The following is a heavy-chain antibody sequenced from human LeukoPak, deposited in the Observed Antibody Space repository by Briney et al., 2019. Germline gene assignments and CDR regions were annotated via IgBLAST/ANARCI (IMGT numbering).Heavy chain of an antibody. V-gene: IGHV1-69*05. CDR2: TIPIFGTA. J-gene: IGHJ4*02. Sequence: ASVKVSCKASGGTFSSYAISWVRQAPGQGLEWMGRTIPIFGTANYAQKFQGRVTITTDESTSTAYMELSSLRSEDTAVYYCARSNWNDGGYFDYWGQGTLVTVSS. CDR1: GGTFSSYA. D-gene: IGHD1-1*01. CDR3: ARSNWNDGGYFDY.